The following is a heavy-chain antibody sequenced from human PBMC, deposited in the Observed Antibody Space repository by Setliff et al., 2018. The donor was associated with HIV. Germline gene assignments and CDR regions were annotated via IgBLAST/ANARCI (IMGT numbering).Heavy chain of an antibody. D-gene: IGHD6-19*01. V-gene: IGHV1-69*10. CDR3: ARATTRSYNSV. J-gene: IGHJ4*02. CDR2: IIPIVGRV. Sequence: GASVKVSCKASRGTFSSYAVSWVRQGPGQGLEWMGGIIPIVGRVNYAQKFEARLTITADTSTNTAYMELSNLGSEDTAIYYCARATTRSYNSVWGQGTLVTVSS. CDR1: RGTFSSYA.